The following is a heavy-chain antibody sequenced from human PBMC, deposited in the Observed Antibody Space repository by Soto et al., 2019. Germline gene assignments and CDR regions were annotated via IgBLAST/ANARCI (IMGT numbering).Heavy chain of an antibody. CDR3: ARDRGGELPRRYRVAAAVNFDY. CDR1: GGYISSGCYY. J-gene: IGHJ4*02. CDR2: IYYSGST. V-gene: IGHV4-30-4*01. D-gene: IGHD6-13*01. Sequence: PSETLSLTCTVSGGYISSGCYYWSWIRQPPGKGLGWIGSIYYSGSTYYNPSLKSRVTISVDTSKNQFSLKLSSVTAADTAVYYCARDRGGELPRRYRVAAAVNFDYWGQGTLVTVSS.